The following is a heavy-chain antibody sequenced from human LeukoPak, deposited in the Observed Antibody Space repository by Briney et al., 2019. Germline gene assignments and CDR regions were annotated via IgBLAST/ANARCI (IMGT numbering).Heavy chain of an antibody. D-gene: IGHD4-23*01. CDR2: ISSTSTYI. Sequence: GGSLRLSCAASGFTFSDYSMNWVRQAPGKGLDWVSSISSTSTYILYAESVKGRFTISRDNARNSLYLQMNSLRAEDTAVYYCARFETVAAKPLEYWGQGTLVTVSS. V-gene: IGHV3-21*01. CDR3: ARFETVAAKPLEY. CDR1: GFTFSDYS. J-gene: IGHJ4*02.